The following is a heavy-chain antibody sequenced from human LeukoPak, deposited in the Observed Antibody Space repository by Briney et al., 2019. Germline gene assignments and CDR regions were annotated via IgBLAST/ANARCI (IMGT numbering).Heavy chain of an antibody. V-gene: IGHV4-59*01. Sequence: SETLSLTCTVSGGSTSSYYWSWIRQPPGKGLEWIGYIYYSGSTNYNLSLKSRVTIPVDTSKNQFSLKLSSVTAADTAVYYCARASRFLEWFLDYWGQGTLVTVSS. CDR1: GGSTSSYY. CDR3: ARASRFLEWFLDY. D-gene: IGHD3-3*01. J-gene: IGHJ4*02. CDR2: IYYSGST.